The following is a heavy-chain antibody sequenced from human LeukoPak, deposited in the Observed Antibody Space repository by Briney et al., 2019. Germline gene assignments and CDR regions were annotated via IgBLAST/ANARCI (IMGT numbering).Heavy chain of an antibody. CDR2: ISGSGGST. J-gene: IGHJ6*02. Sequence: GGSLRLSCAASGFTFSSYAMSWVRQAPGKGLEWVSAISGSGGSTYYADSVKGRFTISRDNSKNTLYLQMNSLRAEDTAVYYCAKGPSGERWSGSTRYYYYYYGMDVWGQGTTVTVSS. CDR3: AKGPSGERWSGSTRYYYYYYGMDV. V-gene: IGHV3-23*01. CDR1: GFTFSSYA. D-gene: IGHD2-15*01.